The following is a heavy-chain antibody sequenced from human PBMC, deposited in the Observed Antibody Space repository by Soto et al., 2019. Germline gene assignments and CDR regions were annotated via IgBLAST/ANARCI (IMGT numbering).Heavy chain of an antibody. CDR1: GGSISSYY. Sequence: PSETLSLTCTVSGGSISSYYWSWIRQPPGKGLEWIGYIYYSGSTNYNPSLKSRVTISVDTSKNQFSLKLSSVTAADTAVYYCARDLRLLWFGDLGWFDPWGQGTLVTVS. CDR3: ARDLRLLWFGDLGWFDP. V-gene: IGHV4-59*01. CDR2: IYYSGST. J-gene: IGHJ5*02. D-gene: IGHD3-10*01.